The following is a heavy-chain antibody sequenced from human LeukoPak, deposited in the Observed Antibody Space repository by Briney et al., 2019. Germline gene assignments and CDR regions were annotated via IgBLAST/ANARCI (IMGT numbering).Heavy chain of an antibody. J-gene: IGHJ5*02. Sequence: PSETLSLTCTVSGYSISSGYYWGWIRQPPGKGLEWIGSIYHSGSTYYNPSLESRVTKSVDTSKNQFSLRLSSVTAADTAVYYCVRQRYVYGYCGSWGPGTLVTVSS. V-gene: IGHV4-38-2*02. CDR3: VRQRYVYGYCGS. CDR2: IYHSGST. D-gene: IGHD2-21*01. CDR1: GYSISSGYY.